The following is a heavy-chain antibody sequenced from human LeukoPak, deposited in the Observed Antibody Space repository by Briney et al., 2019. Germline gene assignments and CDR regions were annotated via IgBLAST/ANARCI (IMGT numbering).Heavy chain of an antibody. CDR2: IYSGGST. D-gene: IGHD3-22*01. CDR1: GFTVSSNY. Sequence: QPGGSLRLSCAASGFTVSSNYMSWVRQAPGKGLEWVSVIYSGGSTYYADSVKGRFTISGDNSKNTLYLQMNSLRAEDTAVYYCARTIYYYDSSGLLETYFDYWGQGTLVTVSS. J-gene: IGHJ4*02. CDR3: ARTIYYYDSSGLLETYFDY. V-gene: IGHV3-53*01.